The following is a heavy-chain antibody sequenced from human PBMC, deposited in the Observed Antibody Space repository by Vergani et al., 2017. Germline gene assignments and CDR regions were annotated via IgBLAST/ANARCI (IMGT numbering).Heavy chain of an antibody. J-gene: IGHJ3*02. D-gene: IGHD2-15*01. V-gene: IGHV3-23*03. CDR1: GFTFSSYA. Sequence: EVQLLESGGGLVQPGGSLRLFCAASGFTFSSYAMSWVRQAPGKGLVWVSVIYSGGSSTYYADSVKGRFTIARDNSKNTLYLQMNSLRAEDTAVYYCAKGVVPGAFDIWGQGTMVTVSS. CDR2: IYSGGSST. CDR3: AKGVVPGAFDI.